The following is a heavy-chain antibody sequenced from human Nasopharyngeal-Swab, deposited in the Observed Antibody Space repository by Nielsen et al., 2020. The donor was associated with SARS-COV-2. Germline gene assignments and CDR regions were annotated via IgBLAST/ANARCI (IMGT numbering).Heavy chain of an antibody. CDR2: IYYSGST. CDR3: ARARITMIVVVDAFDI. J-gene: IGHJ3*02. D-gene: IGHD3-22*01. Sequence: TLSLTCTVSGGSISSGGYYWSWIRQHPGKGLEWIGYIYYSGSTYYDPSLKSRVTISVDTSKNQFSLKLSSVTAADTAVYYCARARITMIVVVDAFDIWGQGTMVTVSS. CDR1: GGSISSGGYY. V-gene: IGHV4-31*03.